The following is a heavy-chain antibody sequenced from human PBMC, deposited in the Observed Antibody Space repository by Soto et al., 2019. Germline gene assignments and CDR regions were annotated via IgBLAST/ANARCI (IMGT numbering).Heavy chain of an antibody. CDR1: GFTFSNYA. CDR3: AKAQDSSGYYFFDY. Sequence: GGSLRLSCAASGFTFSNYAMSWVRQAPGKGLEWVSAISGSGSNTYYADSVKGRFTISRHNSKNILYLQMNSLRAEDTAVYHCAKAQDSSGYYFFDYWGQGILVTVS. J-gene: IGHJ4*02. D-gene: IGHD3-22*01. CDR2: ISGSGSNT. V-gene: IGHV3-23*01.